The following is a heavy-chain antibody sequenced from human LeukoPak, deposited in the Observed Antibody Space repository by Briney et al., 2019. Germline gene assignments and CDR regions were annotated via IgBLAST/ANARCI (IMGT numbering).Heavy chain of an antibody. CDR3: ARGRSSSSWYERGY. Sequence: GRCLRLSCAPSGVTFTIYAIHWGRQAPGKGREWGAGISNDGSNKYYANSVKGRFPISRDKSKNTLYLQMNSVRAEDTAVYYCARGRSSSSWYERGYWGQGTLVTVSS. J-gene: IGHJ4*02. D-gene: IGHD6-13*01. CDR2: ISNDGSNK. V-gene: IGHV3-30*04. CDR1: GVTFTIYA.